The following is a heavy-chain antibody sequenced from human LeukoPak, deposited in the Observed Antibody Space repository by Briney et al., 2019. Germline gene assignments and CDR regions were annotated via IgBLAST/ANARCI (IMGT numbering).Heavy chain of an antibody. CDR2: IYYSGST. J-gene: IGHJ4*02. D-gene: IGHD1-26*01. CDR1: GGSISSYY. V-gene: IGHV4-59*01. Sequence: SETLSLTCTVSGGSISSYYWSWIRQPPGKGLEWIGYIYYSGSTNYNPPLKSRVTISVDTSKNQFSLKLSSVTAADTAVYYCARVGVLGGAPTPYYFDYWGQGTLVTVSS. CDR3: ARVGVLGGAPTPYYFDY.